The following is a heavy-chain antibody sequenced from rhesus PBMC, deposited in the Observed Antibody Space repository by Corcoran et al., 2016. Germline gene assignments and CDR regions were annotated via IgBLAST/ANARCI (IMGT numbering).Heavy chain of an antibody. V-gene: IGHV4-160*01. CDR1: GGSISSNY. J-gene: IGHJ6*01. CDR3: AGHPYSGGWPWGYGLDS. D-gene: IGHD6-37*01. Sequence: QVQLQESGPGLVKPSETLSLTCAVSGGSISSNYWSWIRQPPGKGLEWFGRIDGSGASTHYNPSLKSRVTISTDTSKNQFSLKLSSVPAADPAVYYCAGHPYSGGWPWGYGLDSWGQGVVVTVSS. CDR2: IDGSGAST.